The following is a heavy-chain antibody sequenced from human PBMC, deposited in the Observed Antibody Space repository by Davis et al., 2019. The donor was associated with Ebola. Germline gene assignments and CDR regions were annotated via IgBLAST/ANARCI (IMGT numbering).Heavy chain of an antibody. J-gene: IGHJ3*02. Sequence: GESLKISCAASGFTFSSSAMSWVRQAPGKGLEWVSAISDSGGSTYYADSVKGRFTISRDNSKNTLYLQMNSLRAEDTAVYYCARGVDRAFDIWGQGTMVTVSS. CDR2: ISDSGGST. CDR1: GFTFSSSA. V-gene: IGHV3-23*01. CDR3: ARGVDRAFDI.